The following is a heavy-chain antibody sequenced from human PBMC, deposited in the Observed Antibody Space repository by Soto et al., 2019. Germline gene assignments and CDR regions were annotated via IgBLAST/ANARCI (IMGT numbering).Heavy chain of an antibody. CDR1: GFTFSNYP. D-gene: IGHD6-13*01. V-gene: IGHV3-23*01. CDR3: ARRIADATLHDVFDV. J-gene: IGHJ3*01. Sequence: VQLLESGGGLAQPGGSLRLSCVASGFTFSNYPMSWVRQAPGKGLEWLSGISGSGQNTDYPDSVRGRFTISRDNSKNTLYLQMSSLRAEDTALYYCARRIADATLHDVFDVWGQGTMVAVSS. CDR2: ISGSGQNT.